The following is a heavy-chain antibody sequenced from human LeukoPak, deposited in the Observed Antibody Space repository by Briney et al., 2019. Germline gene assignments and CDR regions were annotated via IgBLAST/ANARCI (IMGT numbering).Heavy chain of an antibody. D-gene: IGHD3-22*01. Sequence: GGSLRLSCAASGFTFSSYWMHWVRRAPGKGLVWVSRINSDGSSTSYADSVKGRFTISRDNAKNTLYLQMNSLRAEDTAVYYCARATLYYYDSSGYIDYWGQGTLVTVSS. CDR3: ARATLYYYDSSGYIDY. CDR2: INSDGSST. J-gene: IGHJ4*02. V-gene: IGHV3-74*01. CDR1: GFTFSSYW.